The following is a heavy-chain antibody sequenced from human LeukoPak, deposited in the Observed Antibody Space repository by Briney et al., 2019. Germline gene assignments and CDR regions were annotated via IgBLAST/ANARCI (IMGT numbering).Heavy chain of an antibody. Sequence: ASVKVSCKASGYSFTSYAMNLVRQAPGQGLEWMGWIKTNTWNPTYAKGFKGRFVFSLNTSVSPAYLQISSLEAEDTAVYYCARDFAQGIAAAGTDYWGQGTLVTVSS. CDR3: ARDFAQGIAAAGTDY. V-gene: IGHV7-4-1*02. CDR2: IKTNTWNP. J-gene: IGHJ4*02. D-gene: IGHD6-13*01. CDR1: GYSFTSYA.